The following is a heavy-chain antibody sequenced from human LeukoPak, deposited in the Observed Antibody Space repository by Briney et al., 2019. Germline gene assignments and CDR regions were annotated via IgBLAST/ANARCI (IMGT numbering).Heavy chain of an antibody. CDR2: ISWNSGSI. V-gene: IGHV3-9*01. J-gene: IGHJ4*02. D-gene: IGHD2/OR15-2a*01. CDR1: GFTFDDYA. Sequence: GGSLRLSCAASGFTFDDYAVHWVRQAPGKGLEWVSGISWNSGSIAYADSVKGRFTISRDNAKNSLYLQMNSLRAEDTAFYYCAKDTTSYLIDYWGQGTLVTVSS. CDR3: AKDTTSYLIDY.